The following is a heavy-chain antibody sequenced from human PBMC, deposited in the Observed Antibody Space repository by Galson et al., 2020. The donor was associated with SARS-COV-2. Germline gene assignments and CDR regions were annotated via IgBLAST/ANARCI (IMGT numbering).Heavy chain of an antibody. Sequence: SETLSLTCTVSGGSISSGSYYWSWIRQPAGKGLEWIGRIYTRGSTNYNPSLKSRVTISVDTSKNQFSLKLSSVTAADTAVYYCARFLLGTHGYNAFDIWGQGTMVTVSS. J-gene: IGHJ3*02. D-gene: IGHD3-16*02. CDR1: GGSISSGSYY. V-gene: IGHV4-61*02. CDR3: ARFLLGTHGYNAFDI. CDR2: IYTRGST.